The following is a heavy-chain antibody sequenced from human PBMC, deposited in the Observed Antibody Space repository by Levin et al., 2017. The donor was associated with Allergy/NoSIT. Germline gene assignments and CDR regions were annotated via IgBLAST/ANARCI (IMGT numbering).Heavy chain of an antibody. Sequence: SETLSLTCAVYGGSFSGYYWSWIRQPPGKGLEWIGEINHSGSTNYNPSLKSRVTISVDTSKNQFSLKLSSVTAADTAVYYCARARTTSMRIAAAGCLDYWGQGTLVTVSS. V-gene: IGHV4-34*01. CDR3: ARARTTSMRIAAAGCLDY. CDR1: GGSFSGYY. J-gene: IGHJ4*02. CDR2: INHSGST. D-gene: IGHD6-13*01.